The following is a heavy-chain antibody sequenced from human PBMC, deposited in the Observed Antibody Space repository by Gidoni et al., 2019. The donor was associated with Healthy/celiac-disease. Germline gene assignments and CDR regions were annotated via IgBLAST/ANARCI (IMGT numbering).Heavy chain of an antibody. Sequence: QVQLQQWGAGLLKPSETLSLTCAVYGGSFSGYCWSWIRQPPGKGLEWIGEINHSGSTNYNPSLKSRVTISVDTSKNQFSLKLSSVTAADTAVYYCARVVVVPAAKRSNYYYGMDVWGQGTTVTVSS. V-gene: IGHV4-34*01. D-gene: IGHD2-2*01. CDR3: ARVVVVPAAKRSNYYYGMDV. J-gene: IGHJ6*02. CDR2: INHSGST. CDR1: GGSFSGYC.